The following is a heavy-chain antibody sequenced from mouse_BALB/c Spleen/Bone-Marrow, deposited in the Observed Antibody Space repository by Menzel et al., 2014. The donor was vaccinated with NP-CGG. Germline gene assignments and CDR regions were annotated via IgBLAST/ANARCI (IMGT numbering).Heavy chain of an antibody. D-gene: IGHD1-1*01. V-gene: IGHV5-12-2*01. Sequence: EVQVAESGGGLVQPGGSLKLSCAASGFTFSSYTMSWVRQTPEKRLEWVAYISNGGGSTYYPDTVKGRFTISRDNAKNTLYLQMSSLKSEDTAMYYCARLITTFFDYWGQGTTLAVSS. CDR1: GFTFSSYT. J-gene: IGHJ2*01. CDR2: ISNGGGST. CDR3: ARLITTFFDY.